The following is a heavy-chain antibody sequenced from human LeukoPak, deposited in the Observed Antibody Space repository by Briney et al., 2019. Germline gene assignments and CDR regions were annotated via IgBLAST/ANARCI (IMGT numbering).Heavy chain of an antibody. D-gene: IGHD5-24*01. Sequence: PWGSLRLSCEASGFTFSKYWMSWVRQAPGKGLECVANIAEDGSEKYYVDSVKGRITISRDNAKNTLYLQMNSLRVDDTAVYYCGRGRSMNDWGQGTLVTASS. CDR3: GRGRSMND. V-gene: IGHV3-7*01. CDR2: IAEDGSEK. CDR1: GFTFSKYW. J-gene: IGHJ4*02.